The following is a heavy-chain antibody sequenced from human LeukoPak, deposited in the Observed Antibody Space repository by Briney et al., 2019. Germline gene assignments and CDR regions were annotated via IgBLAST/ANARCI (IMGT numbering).Heavy chain of an antibody. Sequence: SETLSLTCTVSVGSISSHYWTWIRQPPGKGLDWIGYVYSPGTTNYNPSLKSRVTISVDTSKNQFSLKLSSVTAADTAVYYCARRGFGFGELSPAYYYYMDVWGKGTTVTISS. V-gene: IGHV4-59*11. J-gene: IGHJ6*03. CDR3: ARRGFGFGELSPAYYYYMDV. CDR2: VYSPGTT. D-gene: IGHD3-10*01. CDR1: VGSISSHY.